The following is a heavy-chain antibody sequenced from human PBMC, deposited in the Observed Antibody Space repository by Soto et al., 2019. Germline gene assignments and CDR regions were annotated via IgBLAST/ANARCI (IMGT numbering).Heavy chain of an antibody. CDR1: GYSFTSYW. V-gene: IGHV5-51*01. CDR2: IYPGDSDT. Sequence: GESLKISCKGSGYSFTSYWIGWVRQMPGKGLEWMGIIYPGDSDTRYSPSFQGQVTISVDTSRNDFSLRLSSVTAADTAVYYCTTGGDASKPGYGGQETLVTVPS. CDR3: TTGGDASKPGY. D-gene: IGHD1-1*01. J-gene: IGHJ4*02.